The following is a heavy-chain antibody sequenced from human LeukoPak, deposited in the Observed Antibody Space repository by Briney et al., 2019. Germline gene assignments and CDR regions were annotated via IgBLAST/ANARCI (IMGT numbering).Heavy chain of an antibody. CDR2: ISGSGGST. CDR1: GFTFSSYA. Sequence: GGSLRLSCAASGFTFSSYAMSWVRQAPGKGLEWVSAISGSGGSTYYADSVKGRFTISRDNSKNTLYLQMNSLRAEDTAVYYCAKDRGSGYDYVWGSYPMYYFDYWGQGTLVTVSS. CDR3: AKDRGSGYDYVWGSYPMYYFDY. V-gene: IGHV3-23*01. J-gene: IGHJ4*02. D-gene: IGHD3-16*02.